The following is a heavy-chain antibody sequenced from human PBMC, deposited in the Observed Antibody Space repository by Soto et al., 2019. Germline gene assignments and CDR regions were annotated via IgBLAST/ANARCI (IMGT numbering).Heavy chain of an antibody. J-gene: IGHJ4*02. CDR2: INSDGSST. Sequence: GGSLRLSCAASGFTFSSYWMHWVRQAPGKGLVWVSRINSDGSSTSYADSVKGRFTISRDNAKNTLYLQMNSLRAEDTAVYYCAREYCSGGSCYRSLYYFDYWGQGTLVTVSS. CDR3: AREYCSGGSCYRSLYYFDY. V-gene: IGHV3-74*01. CDR1: GFTFSSYW. D-gene: IGHD2-15*01.